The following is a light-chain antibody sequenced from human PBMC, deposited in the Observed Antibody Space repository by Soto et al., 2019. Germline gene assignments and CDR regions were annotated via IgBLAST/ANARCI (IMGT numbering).Light chain of an antibody. CDR3: QQRSNWLT. V-gene: IGKV3D-11*01. CDR2: DAS. CDR1: QGVSSY. J-gene: IGKJ4*01. Sequence: EIVLTQSPATLSLSPGERATLSCRASQGVSSYLAWYQQKPGQAPRLLIYDASNRATGIPVRFSGSGPGTDFTLTISSLAPEDFAVYYCQQRSNWLTFGGGTKVEIK.